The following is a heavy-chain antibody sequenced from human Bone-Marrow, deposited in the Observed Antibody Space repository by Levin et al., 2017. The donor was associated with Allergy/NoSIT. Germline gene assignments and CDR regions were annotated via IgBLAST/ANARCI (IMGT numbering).Heavy chain of an antibody. CDR2: ISSSSSYI. Sequence: SCAASGFTFSSYSMNWVRQAPGKGLEWVSSISSSSSYIYYADSVKGRFTISRDNAKNSLYLQMNSLRAEDTAVYYCAREVNLGSGSYPIPDYWGQGTLVTVSS. J-gene: IGHJ4*02. V-gene: IGHV3-21*01. CDR3: AREVNLGSGSYPIPDY. D-gene: IGHD1-26*01. CDR1: GFTFSSYS.